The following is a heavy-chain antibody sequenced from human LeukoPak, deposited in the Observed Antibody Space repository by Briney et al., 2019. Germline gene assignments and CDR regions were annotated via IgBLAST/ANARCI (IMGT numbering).Heavy chain of an antibody. CDR3: AKGAITMVRGVIIRLDYYYYYMDV. Sequence: GGSLRLSCAASGFTFSIYGMHWVRQAPGKGLEWVAVIWYDGSNKYYADSVKGRFTISRDNSKNTLYLQMNSLRAEDAAVYYCAKGAITMVRGVIIRLDYYYYYMDVWGKGTTVTVSS. J-gene: IGHJ6*03. D-gene: IGHD3-10*01. CDR2: IWYDGSNK. CDR1: GFTFSIYG. V-gene: IGHV3-33*06.